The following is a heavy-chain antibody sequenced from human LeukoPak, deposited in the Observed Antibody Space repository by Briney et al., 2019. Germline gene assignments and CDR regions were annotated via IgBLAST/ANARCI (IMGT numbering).Heavy chain of an antibody. J-gene: IGHJ6*03. CDR3: ARGRVSSSAWYSTYYYFFYMDF. Sequence: SETLSLTCTVSDDSITMYYWTWLRQPPGKGLEWIGYVDHTGSTKFNPSLNGRVSISRDTSNSFFSLRLRSVTAADTAVYFCARGRVSSSAWYSTYYYFFYMDFWGKGTTVTVSS. V-gene: IGHV4-59*01. D-gene: IGHD4-11*01. CDR1: DDSITMYY. CDR2: VDHTGST.